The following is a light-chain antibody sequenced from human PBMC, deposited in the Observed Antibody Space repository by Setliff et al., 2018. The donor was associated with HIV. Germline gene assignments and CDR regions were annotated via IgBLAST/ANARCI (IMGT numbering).Light chain of an antibody. CDR3: AAWDDSLNGYV. Sequence: QSALTQPPSASGTPGQRVTISCSGSSSNIGSNTVNWYQQLPGTAPKLLIYRNNQRPSGVPDRFSGSKSGTSASLAVSGLQSEDEADYYCAAWDDSLNGYVFGTGTKVTDL. CDR1: SSNIGSNT. CDR2: RNN. J-gene: IGLJ1*01. V-gene: IGLV1-44*01.